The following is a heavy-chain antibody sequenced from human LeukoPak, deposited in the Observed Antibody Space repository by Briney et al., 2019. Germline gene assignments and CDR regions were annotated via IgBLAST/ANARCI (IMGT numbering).Heavy chain of an antibody. V-gene: IGHV3-21*01. CDR1: GFTFSTFA. J-gene: IGHJ4*02. D-gene: IGHD4-17*01. CDR3: AREHETVTRPNEFDY. CDR2: ISGSSSYI. Sequence: PGGSLRLSCAASGFTFSTFAMNWVRQAPGKGLEWVSSISGSSSYIYYADSVKDRFTISRDNAKNSLYLQMNSLRAEDTAVYYCAREHETVTRPNEFDYWGQGTLVTVSS.